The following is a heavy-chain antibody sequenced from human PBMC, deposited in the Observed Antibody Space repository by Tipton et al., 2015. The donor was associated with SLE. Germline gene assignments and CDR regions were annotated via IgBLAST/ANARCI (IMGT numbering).Heavy chain of an antibody. CDR2: IFYTGST. J-gene: IGHJ4*02. D-gene: IGHD6-6*01. Sequence: GLVKPSKTLSLTCTVSGGSFSNSYWTWVRQPPGKGLEWIGSIFYTGSTHYNPSLTSRVTISLDTSKNQFSLILNSVTAADTAVYYCARQSMAARPDFDFWGQGTLVIVSS. V-gene: IGHV4-59*01. CDR1: GGSFSNSY. CDR3: ARQSMAARPDFDF.